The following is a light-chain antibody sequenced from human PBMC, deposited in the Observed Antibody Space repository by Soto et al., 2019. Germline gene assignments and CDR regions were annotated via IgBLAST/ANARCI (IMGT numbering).Light chain of an antibody. CDR3: QQYNSYPWT. Sequence: DIQMTQSPSTLSASVGDRVSITCRASQSISSWLAWYQQKPGKAPKLLIYQASTLESGVPSNFSGSGSGTEFTLTISSLQPEDCATYYCQQYNSYPWTFGQGTKVDVK. CDR1: QSISSW. V-gene: IGKV1-5*03. CDR2: QAS. J-gene: IGKJ1*01.